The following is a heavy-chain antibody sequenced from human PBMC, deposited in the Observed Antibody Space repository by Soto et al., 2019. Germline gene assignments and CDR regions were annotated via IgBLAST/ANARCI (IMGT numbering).Heavy chain of an antibody. CDR2: ISYDGSNK. CDR3: AKDRYCSSTSCETKYYGMDV. J-gene: IGHJ6*02. D-gene: IGHD2-2*01. V-gene: IGHV3-30*18. Sequence: GGSLRLSCAASGFIFSSYGMHWVRQAPGKGLEWVAVISYDGSNKYYADSVKGRFTISRDNSKNTLYLQMNSLRAEDTAVYYCAKDRYCSSTSCETKYYGMDVWGQGTTVTVSS. CDR1: GFIFSSYG.